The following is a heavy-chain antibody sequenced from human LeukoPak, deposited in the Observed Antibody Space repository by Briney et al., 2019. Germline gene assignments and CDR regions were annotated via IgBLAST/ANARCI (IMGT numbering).Heavy chain of an antibody. CDR2: INPNRGGT. D-gene: IGHD2-15*01. V-gene: IGHV1-2*02. Sequence: GASVKVSCKASGYTFTGYYMQWVRQAAGRGLEWMGWINPNRGGTNYAKKFQGRVTITRNTSISTAYMELNRLRSDATAVYNCAREDTVVVVAANSSYYYGMDVWGQGTTVTVSS. CDR3: AREDTVVVVAANSSYYYGMDV. J-gene: IGHJ6*02. CDR1: GYTFTGYY.